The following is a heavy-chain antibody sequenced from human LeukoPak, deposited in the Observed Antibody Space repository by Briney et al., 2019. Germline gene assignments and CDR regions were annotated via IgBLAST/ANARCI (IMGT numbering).Heavy chain of an antibody. CDR2: INHSGST. Sequence: SETLSLACPVYGGSFSGYYWSLNRQPPGKWLEWIGEINHSGSTNYNPSLKSRVTISVDTSKNQFSLKLSSVTAADTAVYYCARGGRRRFLADYYGMDVWGQGTTVTVSS. CDR3: ARGGRRRFLADYYGMDV. D-gene: IGHD3-3*01. J-gene: IGHJ6*02. V-gene: IGHV4-34*01. CDR1: GGSFSGYY.